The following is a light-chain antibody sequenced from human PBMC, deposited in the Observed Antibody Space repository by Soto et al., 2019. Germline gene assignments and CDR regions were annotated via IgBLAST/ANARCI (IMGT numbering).Light chain of an antibody. CDR2: KAS. CDR1: QSISSW. CDR3: QQYNSYSTWT. V-gene: IGKV1-5*03. Sequence: DIQMTQSPSTLSASVGDRVTITCRASQSISSWLAWYQQKPGKAPKLLIYKASSLESGVPSRFSGSGSGTEFTLTISSLQPDDFVTYYCQQYNSYSTWTFGQGTKVDIK. J-gene: IGKJ1*01.